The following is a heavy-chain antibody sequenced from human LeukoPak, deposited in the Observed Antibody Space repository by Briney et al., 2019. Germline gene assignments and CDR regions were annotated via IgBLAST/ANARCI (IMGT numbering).Heavy chain of an antibody. J-gene: IGHJ6*03. V-gene: IGHV4-39*07. CDR2: IYYSGST. CDR3: ARDRLQSWSYYYYYMDI. D-gene: IGHD5-12*01. CDR1: GGSISSSSYY. Sequence: SETLSLTCTVSGGSISSSSYYWGWIRQPPGKGLEWIGSIYYSGSTYYNPSLKSRVTISVDTSKNQFSLKLSSVTAADTAVYYCARDRLQSWSYYYYYMDIWGQGTMVTVSS.